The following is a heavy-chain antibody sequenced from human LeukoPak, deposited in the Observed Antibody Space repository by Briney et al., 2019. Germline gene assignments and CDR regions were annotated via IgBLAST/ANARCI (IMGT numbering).Heavy chain of an antibody. CDR3: ARGRSTLSILGYCSGGSCLSGDAFDI. CDR2: ISAYNGNT. J-gene: IGHJ3*02. CDR1: GYTFTGYY. Sequence: ASVKVSCKASGYTFTGYYMHWVRQAPGQGLEWMGWISAYNGNTNYAQKLQGRVTMTTDTSTSTAYMELRSLRSDDTAVYYCARGRSTLSILGYCSGGSCLSGDAFDIWGQGTMVTASS. V-gene: IGHV1-18*04. D-gene: IGHD2-15*01.